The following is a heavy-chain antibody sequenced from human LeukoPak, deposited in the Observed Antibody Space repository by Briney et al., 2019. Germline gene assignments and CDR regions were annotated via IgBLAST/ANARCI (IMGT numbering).Heavy chain of an antibody. D-gene: IGHD3-3*01. CDR3: ARDQYDTWSRRGNFDS. V-gene: IGHV3-30-3*01. CDR2: ISYDGSNK. J-gene: IGHJ4*02. CDR1: GFTFSSYA. Sequence: GGSLRLSCAASGFTFSSYAMHWVRQAPGRGLEWVAVISYDGSNKYYADSVKGRFTISRDNTKNSLYLQMNSLRVEDTAVFYCARDQYDTWSRRGNFDSWGQGTLVIVSS.